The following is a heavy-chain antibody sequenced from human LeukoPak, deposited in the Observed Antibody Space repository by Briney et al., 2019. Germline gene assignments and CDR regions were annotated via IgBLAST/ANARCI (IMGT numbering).Heavy chain of an antibody. CDR3: ATMKAVRVNDFWSGYPDN. Sequence: SDPLSLTCTVSGGSIRSTTDYWRWVRQPPGKGLEWNGYIYHTGTTNNNPSLWSRVTMSVDTSKSQFSLKLSSVTAADTAVYYCATMKAVRVNDFWSGYPDNWGRGTLVTVSS. V-gene: IGHV4-61*01. D-gene: IGHD3-3*01. CDR1: GGSIRSTTDY. J-gene: IGHJ4*02. CDR2: IYHTGTT.